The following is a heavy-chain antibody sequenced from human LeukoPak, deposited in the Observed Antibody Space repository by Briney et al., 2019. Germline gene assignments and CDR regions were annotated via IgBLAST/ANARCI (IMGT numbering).Heavy chain of an antibody. CDR1: GFTFTTYG. CDR3: AKVLDYGDYGGFDL. Sequence: GGSLRLSCAASGFTFTTYGMHWVRQAPGKGLQWVAFIRYDGSSKYYADSVKGRFTISKDNSKNTLYLQMNSLRADDTAVYYCAKVLDYGDYGGFDLWGQGTLVTVSS. V-gene: IGHV3-30*02. J-gene: IGHJ4*02. D-gene: IGHD4-17*01. CDR2: IRYDGSSK.